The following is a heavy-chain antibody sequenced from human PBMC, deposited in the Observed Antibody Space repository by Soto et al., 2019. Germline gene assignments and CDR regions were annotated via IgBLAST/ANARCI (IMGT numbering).Heavy chain of an antibody. D-gene: IGHD2-8*01. CDR2: IYYTVAT. CDR1: GGSMSPYY. V-gene: IGHV4-59*01. Sequence: QVQLQESGPGLVRPSETLSLTCTVSGGSMSPYYWSWIRQPPGKGLEWIGYIYYTVATSYNPSLESRVTISLDTSKTQFSLKLRSVTAADTDLYFCAREVGGVAGIWGQGTLVTDSS. J-gene: IGHJ4*02. CDR3: AREVGGVAGI.